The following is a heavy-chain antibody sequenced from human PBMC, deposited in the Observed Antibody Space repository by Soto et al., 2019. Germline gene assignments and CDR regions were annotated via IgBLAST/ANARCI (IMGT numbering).Heavy chain of an antibody. CDR2: IYYSGST. V-gene: IGHV4-59*08. J-gene: IGHJ4*01. Sequence: SETLSLTCTVSGGSTSSYYWIWCRQPPGKGLKWIGYIYYSGSTNYNPSLKSLVTISVDTSKNQFSLKLSSVTAADTAVYYCARLQNDSGQDYFDYRGQRTLDTVSS. D-gene: IGHD6-19*01. CDR3: ARLQNDSGQDYFDY. CDR1: GGSTSSYY.